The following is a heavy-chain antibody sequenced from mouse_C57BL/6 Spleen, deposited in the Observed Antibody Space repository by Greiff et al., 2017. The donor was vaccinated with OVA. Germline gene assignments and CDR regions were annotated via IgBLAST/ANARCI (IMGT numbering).Heavy chain of an antibody. Sequence: QVQLQQPGAELVKPGASVKLSCKASGYTFTSYWMHWVKQRPGQGLEWIGMIHPNSGSNKYNEKFKSKATRTVDKTTNTTYIQLNSLTSEDSTVYYCAESYYDYGYCFDYWGQGTTLTVSS. J-gene: IGHJ2*01. V-gene: IGHV1-64*01. D-gene: IGHD2-4*01. CDR2: IHPNSGSN. CDR3: AESYYDYGYCFDY. CDR1: GYTFTSYW.